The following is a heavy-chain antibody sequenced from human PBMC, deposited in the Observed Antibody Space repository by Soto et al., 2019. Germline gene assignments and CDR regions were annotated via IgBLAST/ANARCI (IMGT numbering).Heavy chain of an antibody. CDR1: GYTFTSYG. D-gene: IGHD5-18*01. V-gene: IGHV1-18*01. J-gene: IGHJ4*02. CDR2: ISAYNGNT. Sequence: QVQLVQSGAEVKKPGASVKVSCKASGYTFTSYGISWVRQAPGQGLEWMGWISAYNGNTNYAQKLQGRVTMTTDTSASTADMELRSLRSDDTAVDYCARDRGVKYSYGHYYFDYWGQGTLVTVSS. CDR3: ARDRGVKYSYGHYYFDY.